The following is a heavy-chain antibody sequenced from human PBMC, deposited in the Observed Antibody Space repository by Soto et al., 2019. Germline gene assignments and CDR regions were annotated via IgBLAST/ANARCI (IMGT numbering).Heavy chain of an antibody. CDR2: IYYSGST. D-gene: IGHD1-1*01. CDR3: ARLATRYYFDY. CDR1: RGSISSYY. J-gene: IGHJ4*02. Sequence: SETLSLTCTVSRGSISSYYWSWIRQPPGKGLEWIGYIYYSGSTNYNPSLKSRVTISVDTSKNQFSLKMSSVTAADTAVYYCARLATRYYFDYWGQGTLVTVSS. V-gene: IGHV4-59*01.